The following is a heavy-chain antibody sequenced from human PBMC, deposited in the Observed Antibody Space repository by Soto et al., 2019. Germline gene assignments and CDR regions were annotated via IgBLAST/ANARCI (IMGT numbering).Heavy chain of an antibody. CDR2: VYYSGST. CDR3: ARMEPRGYDLDY. Sequence: PSWTXSLTCTVAVVSGIIDRYYWSWIRQPPGNGLEWIGYVYYSGSTNYNPSLKSRVTISIDTSKNQFSLKLTSVTAADTGVYYCARMEPRGYDLDYWGQGALLNVSS. D-gene: IGHD5-12*01. J-gene: IGHJ4*02. CDR1: VVSGIIDRYY. V-gene: IGHV4-61*01.